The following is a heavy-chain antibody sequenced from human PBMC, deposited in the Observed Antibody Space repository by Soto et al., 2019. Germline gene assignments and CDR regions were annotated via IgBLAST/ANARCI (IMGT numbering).Heavy chain of an antibody. V-gene: IGHV1-8*01. D-gene: IGHD3-10*01. J-gene: IGHJ5*02. Sequence: ASVKVSCKASGYTFTSYDINRVRQATGQGLEWMGWMNPNSGNTGYAQKFQGRVTMTRNTSISTAYMELSSVTAADTAVYYCARHGHGGYSLWSPKYNWFDPWGQGTLVTVSS. CDR2: MNPNSGNT. CDR1: GYTFTSYD. CDR3: ARHGHGGYSLWSPKYNWFDP.